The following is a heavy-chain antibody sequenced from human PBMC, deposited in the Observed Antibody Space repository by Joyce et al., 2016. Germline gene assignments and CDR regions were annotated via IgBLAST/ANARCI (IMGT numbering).Heavy chain of an antibody. J-gene: IGHJ4*02. CDR1: GFIFRNYW. CDR2: IKEDGSER. CDR3: GRNGGGIDY. D-gene: IGHD3-16*01. Sequence: EVQLVESGGGLVQPGGSLRLSCAASGFIFRNYWMFLVRQPPGRGLEWVATIKEDGSERSYVDSVKGRFTVSRDSAKNSLYLQMNSLRAEDTAVYYCGRNGGGIDYWGQGTLVTDSS. V-gene: IGHV3-7*01.